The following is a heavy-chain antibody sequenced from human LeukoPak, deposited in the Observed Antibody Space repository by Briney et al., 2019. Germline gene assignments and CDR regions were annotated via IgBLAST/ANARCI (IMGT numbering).Heavy chain of an antibody. CDR1: GFIFSSFE. D-gene: IGHD1-7*01. Sequence: PGGSLRLSCAASGFIFSSFEMNCVRQAPGKGLESVSDISGSGDSTYYADSVRGRFTISRDNSKNTLYLQMNSLRAEDTAVYYCAKGVLGGTTYFDHWGQGTLVTVSS. CDR2: ISGSGDST. J-gene: IGHJ4*02. V-gene: IGHV3-23*01. CDR3: AKGVLGGTTYFDH.